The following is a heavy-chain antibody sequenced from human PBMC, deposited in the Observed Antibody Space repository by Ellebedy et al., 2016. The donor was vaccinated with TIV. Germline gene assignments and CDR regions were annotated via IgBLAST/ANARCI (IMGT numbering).Heavy chain of an antibody. D-gene: IGHD6-19*01. J-gene: IGHJ5*02. CDR3: AKDRYSSAWYYES. Sequence: GESLKISCAASGFSFSSYGMHWVRQAPGKGLEWVAVIWSDGSNKYSADSVKGRFTISRDNSKNTVYLQMNSLRAEDTAVYYCAKDRYSSAWYYESWGQGTLVTVSS. CDR1: GFSFSSYG. V-gene: IGHV3-33*06. CDR2: IWSDGSNK.